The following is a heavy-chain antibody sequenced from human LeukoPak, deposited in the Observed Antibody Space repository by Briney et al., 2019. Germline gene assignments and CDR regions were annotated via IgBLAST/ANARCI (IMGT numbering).Heavy chain of an antibody. J-gene: IGHJ4*02. V-gene: IGHV3-33*01. CDR3: ARGRITMVRGPFDY. CDR1: GSTFSSYG. D-gene: IGHD3-10*01. CDR2: IWYDGSNK. Sequence: GGSLRLSCAASGSTFSSYGMHWVRQAPGKGLEWVAVIWYDGSNKYYADSVKGRFTISRDNSKNTLYLQMNSLRAEDTAVYYCARGRITMVRGPFDYWGQGTLVTVSS.